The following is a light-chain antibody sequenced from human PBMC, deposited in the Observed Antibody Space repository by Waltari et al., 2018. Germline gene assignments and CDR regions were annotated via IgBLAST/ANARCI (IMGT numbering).Light chain of an antibody. CDR2: GAF. CDR1: QSVSGH. J-gene: IGKJ1*01. CDR3: QQYYDWPPWT. Sequence: EIVMTQSPATLSVSPGERVTLSCRASQSVSGHLAWYQQKPGQAPRLIIHGAFTRATGIPARFSGSGSGTEFSLTISSLQSEDFAIYYCQQYYDWPPWTFGQGTKVEL. V-gene: IGKV3D-15*01.